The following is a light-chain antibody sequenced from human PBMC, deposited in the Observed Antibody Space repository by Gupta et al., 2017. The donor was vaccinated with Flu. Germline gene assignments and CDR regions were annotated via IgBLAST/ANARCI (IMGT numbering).Light chain of an antibody. J-gene: IGLJ3*02. Sequence: TSSDVGGYNYVSWYQQHPGKAPELMIYEVSKRPSGVPDRFSGSKSGNTASLTVSGLQAEDEADYYCSSYAGSNFWVFGGGTKLTVL. CDR3: SSYAGSNFWV. CDR2: EVS. V-gene: IGLV2-8*01. CDR1: SSDVGGYNY.